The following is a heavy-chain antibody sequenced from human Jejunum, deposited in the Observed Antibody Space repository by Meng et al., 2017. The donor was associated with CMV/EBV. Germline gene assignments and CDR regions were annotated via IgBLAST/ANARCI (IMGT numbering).Heavy chain of an antibody. CDR3: ATLGLKWVGLVDY. CDR1: ELTVSNSY. D-gene: IGHD4/OR15-4a*01. Sequence: VPLVGSGVGLLQRWGSLRLACAASELTVSNSYMSRVRHSPGKGLAWVSVLFSDGSTYYADSVKDRFTISRDNSKNTMYLQMNSLRVEDTALYYCATLGLKWVGLVDYWGLGTLVTVSS. V-gene: IGHV3-66*01. CDR2: LFSDGST. J-gene: IGHJ4*02.